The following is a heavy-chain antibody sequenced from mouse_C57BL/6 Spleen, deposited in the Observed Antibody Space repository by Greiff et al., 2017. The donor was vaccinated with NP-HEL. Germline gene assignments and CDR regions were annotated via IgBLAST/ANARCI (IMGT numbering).Heavy chain of an antibody. J-gene: IGHJ4*01. CDR3: ARWGTTVGGAMDS. V-gene: IGHV1-52*01. CDR1: GYTFTSYW. CDR2: IDPSDSET. Sequence: QVQLQQPGAELVRPGSSVKLSCKASGYTFTSYWMQWVKQRPIQGLEWIGNIDPSDSETHYNQKFKDKATLTVDKSSSTAYMQLSSLTSEDSAVYYCARWGTTVGGAMDSWGQGTSVTVSS. D-gene: IGHD1-1*01.